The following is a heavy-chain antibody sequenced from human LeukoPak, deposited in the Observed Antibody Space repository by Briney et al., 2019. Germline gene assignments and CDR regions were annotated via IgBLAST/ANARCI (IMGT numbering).Heavy chain of an antibody. CDR1: GFTFSSYE. Sequence: PGGSLRLSCAASGFTFSSYEMNWVRQAPGKGLEWVSYISSSGSTIYYADSVKGRFTISRDNAKNSLYLQMNSLRAEDTAVYYCARDGGVSRNYYGNAVGSWFDLWGQGTLVTVSS. J-gene: IGHJ5*02. D-gene: IGHD1-26*01. V-gene: IGHV3-48*03. CDR2: ISSSGSTI. CDR3: ARDGGVSRNYYGNAVGSWFDL.